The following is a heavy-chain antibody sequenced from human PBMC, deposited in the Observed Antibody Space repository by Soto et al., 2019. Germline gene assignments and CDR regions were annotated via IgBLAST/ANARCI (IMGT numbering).Heavy chain of an antibody. CDR3: ARARYSSGGDY. Sequence: SETLSLTCAVYGGSFSGYYWSWIRQPPGKGLEWIGEINHSGSTNYNPSLKSRVTISVDTSKNQFSLKLSSVTAADTAVYYCARARYSSGGDYWGQGTLVTVSS. J-gene: IGHJ4*02. V-gene: IGHV4-34*01. CDR2: INHSGST. D-gene: IGHD6-19*01. CDR1: GGSFSGYY.